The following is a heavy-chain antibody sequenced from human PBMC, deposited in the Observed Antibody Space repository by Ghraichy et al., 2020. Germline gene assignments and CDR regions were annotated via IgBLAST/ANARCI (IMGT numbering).Heavy chain of an antibody. CDR2: INSDGSST. V-gene: IGHV3-74*01. CDR1: GFTFSSYW. Sequence: GESLNISCAASGFTFSSYWMHWVRQAPGKGLVWVSRINSDGSSTSYADSVKGRFTISRDNAKNTLYLQMNSLRAEDTAVYYCARDPQRITIFGVAKPLSDYYGMDVWGQGTTVTVSS. D-gene: IGHD3-3*01. J-gene: IGHJ6*02. CDR3: ARDPQRITIFGVAKPLSDYYGMDV.